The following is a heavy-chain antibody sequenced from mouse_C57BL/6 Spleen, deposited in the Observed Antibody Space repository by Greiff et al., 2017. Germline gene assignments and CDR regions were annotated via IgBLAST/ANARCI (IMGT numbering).Heavy chain of an antibody. Sequence: VQLQQSGAELMKPGASVKLSCKATGYTFTGYWIEWVKQRPGHGLEWIGEILPGSGSTNYNEKFKGKATFTADTSSNTAYMQLSSLTTEDSAIYYCARRIYYGYDRGDYYAMDYWGQGTSVTVSS. D-gene: IGHD2-2*01. CDR1: GYTFTGYW. J-gene: IGHJ4*01. CDR2: ILPGSGST. V-gene: IGHV1-9*01. CDR3: ARRIYYGYDRGDYYAMDY.